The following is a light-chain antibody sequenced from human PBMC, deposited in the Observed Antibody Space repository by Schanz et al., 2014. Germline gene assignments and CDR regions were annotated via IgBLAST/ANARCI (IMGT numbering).Light chain of an antibody. CDR1: SSDVGGYDY. J-gene: IGLJ3*02. Sequence: QSALAQPASVSGSPGQSVTISCTGTSSDVGGYDYVSWYQQHPGRAPKLVISDVNNRPSGVSNRFSGSKSGNTASLTISGLQAGDEADYYCNSHARSTTLVFGGGTKLTVL. V-gene: IGLV2-14*01. CDR3: NSHARSTTLV. CDR2: DVN.